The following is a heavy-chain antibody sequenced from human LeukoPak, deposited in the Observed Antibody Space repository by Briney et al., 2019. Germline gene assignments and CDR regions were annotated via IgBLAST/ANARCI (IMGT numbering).Heavy chain of an antibody. CDR2: INHSGST. Sequence: SETLSLTCTVSGGSISSSSYYWGWIRQPPGKGLEWIGEINHSGSTNYNPSLKSRVTISVDTSKNKFSLKLSSVTAADTAVYYCARGGYYGSGNDFRFDPWGQGTLVTVSS. CDR1: GGSISSSSYY. J-gene: IGHJ5*02. V-gene: IGHV4-39*07. D-gene: IGHD3-10*01. CDR3: ARGGYYGSGNDFRFDP.